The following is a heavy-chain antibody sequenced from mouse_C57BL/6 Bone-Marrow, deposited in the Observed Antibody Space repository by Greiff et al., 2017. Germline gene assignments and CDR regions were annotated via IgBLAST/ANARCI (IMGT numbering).Heavy chain of an antibody. J-gene: IGHJ3*01. CDR2: ISYDGSN. Sequence: VQLQQSGPGLVKPSQSLSLTCSVTGYSITSGYYWNWIRQFPGNKLEWMGYISYDGSNNYNPSLKNRISITRDTSKNQFFLKLNSVTTEDTATYYCAREVDGYTWFAYWGQGTLVTVSA. CDR3: AREVDGYTWFAY. V-gene: IGHV3-6*01. D-gene: IGHD2-3*01. CDR1: GYSITSGYY.